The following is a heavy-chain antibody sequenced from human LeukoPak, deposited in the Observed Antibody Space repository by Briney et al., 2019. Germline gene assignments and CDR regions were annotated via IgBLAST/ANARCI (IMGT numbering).Heavy chain of an antibody. CDR1: GGSFSGYY. V-gene: IGHV4-34*01. D-gene: IGHD1-26*01. CDR2: INHSGST. J-gene: IGHJ4*02. Sequence: SEILSLTCAVYGGSFSGYYWSWIRQPPGKGLEWIGEINHSGSTNYNPSLKSRVTISVDTSKNQFSLKLSSVTAADTAVYYCARFNSGSYSYYDYWGQGTLVTVSS. CDR3: ARFNSGSYSYYDY.